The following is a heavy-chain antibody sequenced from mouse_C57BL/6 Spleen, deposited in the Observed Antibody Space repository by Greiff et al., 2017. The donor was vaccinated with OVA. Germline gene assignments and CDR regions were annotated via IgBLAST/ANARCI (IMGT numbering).Heavy chain of an antibody. CDR3: AREGITTVVAEGTYYFDY. V-gene: IGHV3-6*01. CDR1: GYSITSGYY. D-gene: IGHD1-1*01. J-gene: IGHJ2*01. CDR2: ISYDGSN. Sequence: EVQLQESGPGLVKPSQSLSLTCSVTGYSITSGYYWNWIRQFPGNKLEWMGYISYDGSNNYNPSLKNRISIPRDTSKNPFFLKLNSVTTEYTATYYCAREGITTVVAEGTYYFDYWGQGTTLTVSS.